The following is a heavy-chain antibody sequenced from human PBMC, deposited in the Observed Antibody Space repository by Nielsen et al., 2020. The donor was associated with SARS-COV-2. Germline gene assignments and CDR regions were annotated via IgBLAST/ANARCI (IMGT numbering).Heavy chain of an antibody. CDR2: FDPEDGET. CDR3: ATGPGQVVLGWFDA. J-gene: IGHJ5*02. CDR1: GYTLTELS. D-gene: IGHD6-13*01. V-gene: IGHV1-24*01. Sequence: ASVQVSCKVSGYTLTELSMHWVRQAPGKGLEWMGGFDPEDGETIYAQKSQGRVTMTEDTSTDTAYMELSSLRSEDTAEYYCATGPGQVVLGWFDAWGQGTLFTVSS.